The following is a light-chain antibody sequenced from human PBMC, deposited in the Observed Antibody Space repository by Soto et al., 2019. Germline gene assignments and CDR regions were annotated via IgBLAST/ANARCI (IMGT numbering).Light chain of an antibody. CDR1: QSVSSN. J-gene: IGKJ2*01. CDR3: QQRSNWYT. Sequence: EIVMTQSPATLSVSPGERATLSCRASQSVSSNLAWYQQKPGQAPRLLIYDASKRATGIPARFSGSGSGTDFTLTISSLEPEDFGVYYCQQRSNWYTFGQGTKLEIK. CDR2: DAS. V-gene: IGKV3-11*01.